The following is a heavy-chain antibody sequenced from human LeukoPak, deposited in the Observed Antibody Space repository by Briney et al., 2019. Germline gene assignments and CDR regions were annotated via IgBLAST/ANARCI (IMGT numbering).Heavy chain of an antibody. CDR2: ISSSGSTI. J-gene: IGHJ4*02. V-gene: IGHV3-48*03. CDR3: ARGSSSWYGDY. CDR1: GFTFSSYE. Sequence: GGSLRLSCAASGFTFSSYEMNWVRQAPGKGLEWVSYISSSGSTIYYADSVKGRFTISRDNAKNSLYLQMNSLRAADTAVYYCARGSSSWYGDYWGQGTLVTVSS. D-gene: IGHD6-13*01.